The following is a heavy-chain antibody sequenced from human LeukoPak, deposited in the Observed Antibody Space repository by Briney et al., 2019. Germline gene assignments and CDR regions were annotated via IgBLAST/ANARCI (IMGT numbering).Heavy chain of an antibody. CDR1: GGSFSGYY. Sequence: SETLSLTCAVYGGSFSGYYWSWIRQPPGKGLEWIGEINHSGSTNYNPSLKSRVTISVDTSKNQFSLKLSPVTAADAAVYYCARGTTVVTPRLDYWGQGTLVTVSS. CDR3: ARGTTVVTPRLDY. CDR2: INHSGST. D-gene: IGHD4-17*01. J-gene: IGHJ4*02. V-gene: IGHV4-34*01.